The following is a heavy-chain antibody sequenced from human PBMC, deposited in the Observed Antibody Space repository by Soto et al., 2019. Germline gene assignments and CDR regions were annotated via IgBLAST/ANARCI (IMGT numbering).Heavy chain of an antibody. D-gene: IGHD4-17*01. CDR2: ISYDGSNK. CDR3: ARERSTVVTRPDAFDI. J-gene: IGHJ3*02. CDR1: GFTFSSYA. V-gene: IGHV3-30-3*01. Sequence: GGSLRLSCAASGFTFSSYAMHWFRQAPGKGLEWVAVISYDGSNKYYADSVKGRFTIPRDNSKNTLYLQMNSLRAEDTAVYYCARERSTVVTRPDAFDIWGQGTMVTVSS.